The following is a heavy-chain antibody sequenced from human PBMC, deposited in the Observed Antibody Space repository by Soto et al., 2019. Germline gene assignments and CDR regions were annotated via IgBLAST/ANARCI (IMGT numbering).Heavy chain of an antibody. D-gene: IGHD2-2*01. CDR2: IYYSGST. Sequence: QLQLQESGPGLVKPSETLSLTCTVSGGSISSSSYYWGWIRQPPGKGLEWIGSIYYSGSTYYNPSLKSRVTISVDTSKNQFSLKLSSVTAADTAVYYCASGYCSSTSCFLHYFDYWGQGTLVTVSS. V-gene: IGHV4-39*01. J-gene: IGHJ4*02. CDR1: GGSISSSSYY. CDR3: ASGYCSSTSCFLHYFDY.